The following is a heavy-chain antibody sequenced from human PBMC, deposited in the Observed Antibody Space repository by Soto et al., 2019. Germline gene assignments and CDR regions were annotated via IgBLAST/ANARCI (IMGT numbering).Heavy chain of an antibody. CDR1: GFTFSSYS. Sequence: PGGSLRLSCAASGFTFSSYSMNWVRQAPGKGLEWVSSISSSSSYIYYADSVKGRFTISRDNAKNSLYLQMNSLRAEDTAVYYWASVATIQPHVFDIWGQGKMVTVPS. J-gene: IGHJ3*02. V-gene: IGHV3-21*01. D-gene: IGHD5-12*01. CDR3: ASVATIQPHVFDI. CDR2: ISSSSSYI.